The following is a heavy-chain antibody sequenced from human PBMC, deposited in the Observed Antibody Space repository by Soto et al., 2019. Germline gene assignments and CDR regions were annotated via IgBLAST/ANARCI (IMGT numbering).Heavy chain of an antibody. CDR3: ATEPDYYDSSGYYGIDP. CDR1: GGSISSSSYY. V-gene: IGHV4-39*01. D-gene: IGHD3-22*01. Sequence: PSETLSLTCTVSGGSISSSSYYWGWIRQPPGKGLEWIGSIYYSGSTYYNPSLKSRVTISVDTSKNQFSLKLSSVTAADTAVYYCATEPDYYDSSGYYGIDPWGQGTLVTVSS. CDR2: IYYSGST. J-gene: IGHJ5*02.